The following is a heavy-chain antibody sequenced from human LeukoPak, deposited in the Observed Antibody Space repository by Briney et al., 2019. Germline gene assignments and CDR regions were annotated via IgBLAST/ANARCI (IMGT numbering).Heavy chain of an antibody. CDR2: IYYSGST. D-gene: IGHD5-18*01. CDR1: GGSISSSSYY. J-gene: IGHJ4*02. V-gene: IGHV4-39*07. Sequence: SETLSLTCTVSGGSISSSSYYWGWIRQPPGKGLEWIGSIYYSGSTYYNPSLKSRVTISLDTAKNQFSLKLSSVTAADTAVYYCAREKLRNYDRNTYGRYTYAFDYWGQGALVTVSS. CDR3: AREKLRNYDRNTYGRYTYAFDY.